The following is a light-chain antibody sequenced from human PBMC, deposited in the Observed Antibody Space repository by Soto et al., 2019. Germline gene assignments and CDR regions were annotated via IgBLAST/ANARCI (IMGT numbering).Light chain of an antibody. Sequence: ESVMTQSAATLSGSPWGRGNLSCRAGQSVGSNLAWYQQKPGQPPRLLIYGASSRATGIPDRFSGSGSGTDSTLTISSLQPEDFATYYCQQLNSYPLTFGQGTRLEI. CDR3: QQLNSYPLT. J-gene: IGKJ5*01. CDR2: GAS. V-gene: IGKV3D-15*01. CDR1: QSVGSN.